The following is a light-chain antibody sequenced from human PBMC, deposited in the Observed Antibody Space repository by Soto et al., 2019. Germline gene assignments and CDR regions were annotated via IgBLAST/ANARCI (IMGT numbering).Light chain of an antibody. V-gene: IGKV3-11*01. J-gene: IGKJ3*01. CDR1: QSISSY. CDR3: HQRSSWPFT. CDR2: DAS. Sequence: EIVLTQSPATLSLSPGERATLSCRASQSISSYLAWYQQKPDQAPRLLIYDASNRATGIPARFSGSGSGKDVTLTISSLEHEDFAVYYCHQRSSWPFTFGPGTKVDIK.